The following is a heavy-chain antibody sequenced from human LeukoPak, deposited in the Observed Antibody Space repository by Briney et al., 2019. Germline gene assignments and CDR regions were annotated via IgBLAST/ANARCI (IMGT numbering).Heavy chain of an antibody. CDR2: IGVGGTT. D-gene: IGHD3-22*01. Sequence: GGSLRLSCAASGFTFSSYGMNWVRQAPGKGLEWVSGIGVGGTTYYADSVKGRFTTSRDTSKNTLYLQMNSLRAEDTAVYYCAKTQGYYDCWGQGTLVTVSS. J-gene: IGHJ4*02. CDR3: AKTQGYYDC. CDR1: GFTFSSYG. V-gene: IGHV3-23*01.